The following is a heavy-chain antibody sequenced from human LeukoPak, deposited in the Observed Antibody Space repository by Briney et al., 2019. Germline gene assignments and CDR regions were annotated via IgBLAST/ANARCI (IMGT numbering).Heavy chain of an antibody. V-gene: IGHV3-33*01. CDR3: ASDGIAVDRGTGYLDY. D-gene: IGHD6-13*01. J-gene: IGHJ4*02. CDR1: GFTFSSYG. Sequence: GGSLRLSCAASGFTFSSYGMHWVRQAPGKGLEWVAVIWYDGSNKYYADSVKGRFTISRDNSENTLYLQMNSLRAEDTALYYCASDGIAVDRGTGYLDYWGQGPLVTVSS. CDR2: IWYDGSNK.